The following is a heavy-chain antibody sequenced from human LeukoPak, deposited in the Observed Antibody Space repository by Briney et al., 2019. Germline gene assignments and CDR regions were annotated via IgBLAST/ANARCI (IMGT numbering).Heavy chain of an antibody. CDR3: ATPEWGAARN. V-gene: IGHV5-51*01. CDR1: GYTFASYW. Sequence: GESLKISCKGSGYTFASYWIGWVRQMPGKGLEWMGIIYPDNSHTRYSPSFQGQVTISADKSISNAYLQWSSLKSSDTAMYYCATPEWGAARNWGQGTLVTVSS. CDR2: IYPDNSHT. J-gene: IGHJ4*02. D-gene: IGHD6-6*01.